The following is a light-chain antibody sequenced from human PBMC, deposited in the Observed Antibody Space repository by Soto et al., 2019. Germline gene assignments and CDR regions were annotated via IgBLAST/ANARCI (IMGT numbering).Light chain of an antibody. CDR3: SSYTSSSLHV. Sequence: QSVLTQPASVSGSHRQSITISCTGTSSDVGGYNYVSWYQQHPGKAPKLMIYDVSNRPSGVSNRFSGSKSGNTASLTISGLQAEDEADYYCSSYTSSSLHVFGTGTKVTVL. V-gene: IGLV2-14*03. J-gene: IGLJ1*01. CDR2: DVS. CDR1: SSDVGGYNY.